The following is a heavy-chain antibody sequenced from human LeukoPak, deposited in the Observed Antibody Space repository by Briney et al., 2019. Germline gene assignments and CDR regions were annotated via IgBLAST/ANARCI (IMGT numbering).Heavy chain of an antibody. D-gene: IGHD3-10*01. CDR2: INHSGST. CDR3: ARGVGSGSPKGDYFDY. Sequence: SETLSLTCAVYGGSFSGYYWSWIRQPPGKGLEWIGEINHSGSTNYNPSLKSRVTISVDTSKNQFSLKLSSVTAADTAVYYCARGVGSGSPKGDYFDYWGQGTLVTVS. J-gene: IGHJ4*02. CDR1: GGSFSGYY. V-gene: IGHV4-34*01.